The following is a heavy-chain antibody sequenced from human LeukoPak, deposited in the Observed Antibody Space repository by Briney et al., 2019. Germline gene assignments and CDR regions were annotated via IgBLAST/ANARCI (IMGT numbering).Heavy chain of an antibody. CDR2: MNPNSGNT. V-gene: IGHV1-8*01. CDR1: GYTFTSYD. CDR3: ARGDPLMYYYYYGMDV. D-gene: IGHD2-8*01. Sequence: GASVKVSCKASGYTFTSYDINWVRQATGPGLEWMGWMNPNSGNTGYAQKFQGRVTMTRNTSISTAYMELSSLRSEDTAVYYCARGDPLMYYYYYGMDVWGQGTTVTVSS. J-gene: IGHJ6*01.